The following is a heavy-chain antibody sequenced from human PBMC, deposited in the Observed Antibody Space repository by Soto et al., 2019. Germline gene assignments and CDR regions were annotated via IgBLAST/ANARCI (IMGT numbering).Heavy chain of an antibody. CDR2: ISAYNGNT. J-gene: IGHJ6*02. CDR1: GYTFTSYG. Sequence: GASVKVSCKASGYTFTSYGISWVRQAPGQGLEWMGWISAYNGNTNYAQKLQGRVTMTTDTSTSTAYMELRSLRSDDTAVYYCARDRYWNDYYYYYGMDVWGQGTTVTVSS. D-gene: IGHD1-1*01. CDR3: ARDRYWNDYYYYYGMDV. V-gene: IGHV1-18*01.